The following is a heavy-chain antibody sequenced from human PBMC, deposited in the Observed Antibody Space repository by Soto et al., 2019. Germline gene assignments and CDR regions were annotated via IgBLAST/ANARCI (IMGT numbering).Heavy chain of an antibody. V-gene: IGHV3-30*18. J-gene: IGHJ2*01. CDR2: ISYDGSNK. Sequence: QVQLVESGGGVVQPGRSLRLSCAASGFTFSSYGMHWVRQAPGKGLEWVAVISYDGSNKYYADSVKGRFTISRDNSKNPLYLQMNSLRAEDTAVYYCAKDYTVTTDWYFDLWGRGTLVTVSS. CDR3: AKDYTVTTDWYFDL. D-gene: IGHD4-17*01. CDR1: GFTFSSYG.